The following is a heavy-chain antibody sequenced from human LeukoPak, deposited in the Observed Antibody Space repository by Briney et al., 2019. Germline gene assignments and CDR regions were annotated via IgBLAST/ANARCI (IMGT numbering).Heavy chain of an antibody. CDR1: GYTFTSYG. CDR3: AREGPYYDFWSGNPIHAFDI. J-gene: IGHJ3*02. Sequence: ASVKVSCKASGYTFTSYGISWVRQAPGQGLEWMGWISAYNGNTNYAQKLQGRVTMTTDTSTSTAYMELRSLRSDDTAVYYCAREGPYYDFWSGNPIHAFDIWGQGTMVTVSS. D-gene: IGHD3-3*01. V-gene: IGHV1-18*01. CDR2: ISAYNGNT.